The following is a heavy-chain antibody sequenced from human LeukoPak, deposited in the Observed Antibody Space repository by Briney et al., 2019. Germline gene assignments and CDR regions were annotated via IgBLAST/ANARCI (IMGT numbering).Heavy chain of an antibody. CDR1: GGSISSSSYY. CDR3: ARLRGLWARALKTFDP. J-gene: IGHJ5*02. Sequence: SETLSLTCSVSGGSISSSSYYWGWIRQPPGKGLEWIGEINHSGSTNYNPSLKSRVTISVDTSKNQFSLKLSSVTAADTAVYYCARLRGLWARALKTFDPWGRGTLVTVSS. V-gene: IGHV4-39*07. D-gene: IGHD3-16*01. CDR2: INHSGST.